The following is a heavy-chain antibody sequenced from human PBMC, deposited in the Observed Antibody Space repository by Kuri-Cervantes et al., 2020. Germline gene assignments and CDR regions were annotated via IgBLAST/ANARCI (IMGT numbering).Heavy chain of an antibody. V-gene: IGHV4-61*08. Sequence: GSLRLSCTVSGGSISSGDYYWSWIRQPPGKGLEWIGYIYYSGSTNYNPSLKSRVTISVDTSKNQFSLKLSSVTAADTAVYYCARDSRYSSGWYLGTYWGQGTLVTVSS. CDR1: GGSISSGDYY. J-gene: IGHJ4*02. CDR2: IYYSGST. CDR3: ARDSRYSSGWYLGTY. D-gene: IGHD6-19*01.